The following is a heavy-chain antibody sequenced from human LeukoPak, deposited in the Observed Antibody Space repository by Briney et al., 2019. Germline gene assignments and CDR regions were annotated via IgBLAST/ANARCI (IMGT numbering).Heavy chain of an antibody. CDR2: INPSGGST. D-gene: IGHD2-2*02. CDR3: ARDSNSIVVVPAAISYYFDY. Sequence: ASVKVSCKASGYTFTSYYMHWVRQAPGQGLEWMGIINPSGGSTSYAQKFQGRVTMTRDTSTSTVYMELSSLRSEDTAVYYCARDSNSIVVVPAAISYYFDYWGQGTLVTVSS. V-gene: IGHV1-46*01. CDR1: GYTFTSYY. J-gene: IGHJ4*02.